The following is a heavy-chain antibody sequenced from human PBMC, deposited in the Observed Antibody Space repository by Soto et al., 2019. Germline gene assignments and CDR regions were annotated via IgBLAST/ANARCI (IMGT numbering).Heavy chain of an antibody. CDR3: VRGGIYHGFDI. CDR2: IIPNSGGA. CDR1: GYSFTTYY. J-gene: IGHJ3*02. V-gene: IGHV1-2*02. Sequence: ASVKVSCKASGYSFTTYYIHWVRQAPGQGLQWIGWIIPNSGGANYAQRFRGRITMTRDTSISTAYLEVSRLRYDDTAMYYCVRGGIYHGFDIWGQGTLVTVSS.